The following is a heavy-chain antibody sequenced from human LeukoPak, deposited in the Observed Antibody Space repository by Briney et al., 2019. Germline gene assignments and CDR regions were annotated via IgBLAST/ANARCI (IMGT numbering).Heavy chain of an antibody. CDR3: AKGIAARPYYYYGMDV. J-gene: IGHJ6*02. Sequence: GGSLRLSCAASGFTFSSYAMSWVCQAPGKGLEWVSAISGSGGSTYYADSVKGRFTISRDNSKNTLYLQMNSLRAEDTAVYYCAKGIAARPYYYYGMDVWGQGTTATVSS. CDR1: GFTFSSYA. V-gene: IGHV3-23*01. CDR2: ISGSGGST. D-gene: IGHD6-6*01.